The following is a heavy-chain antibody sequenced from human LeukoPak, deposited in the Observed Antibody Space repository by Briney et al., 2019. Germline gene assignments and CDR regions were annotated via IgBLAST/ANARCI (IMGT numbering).Heavy chain of an antibody. CDR1: GYSFTSYW. CDR2: IYPGDSDT. J-gene: IGHJ2*01. V-gene: IGHV5-51*01. D-gene: IGHD6-19*01. Sequence: GESLKISCKGAGYSFTSYWIGWVRQMPGKGLERMGIIYPGDSDTTYSPSFQGQVTISAVKSICTAYLQWSILKASDTAMYYCARTAVAGTGGWYFDLWGRGTLVTLSS. CDR3: ARTAVAGTGGWYFDL.